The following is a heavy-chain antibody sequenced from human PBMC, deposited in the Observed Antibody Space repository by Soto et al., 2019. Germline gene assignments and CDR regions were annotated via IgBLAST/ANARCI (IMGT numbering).Heavy chain of an antibody. CDR2: ISYDGSNK. D-gene: IGHD3-9*01. J-gene: IGHJ3*02. V-gene: IGHV3-30-3*01. CDR3: ATGTDLGWFDNPNHALDN. CDR1: GFTFSSYA. Sequence: PGGSLRLSCAASGFTFSSYAMHWVRQAPGKGLEWVAVISYDGSNKYYADSVKGRFTISRDNAKNSLYLQMNSLRAEDTAVYYCATGTDLGWFDNPNHALDNWGKGTMVPVSS.